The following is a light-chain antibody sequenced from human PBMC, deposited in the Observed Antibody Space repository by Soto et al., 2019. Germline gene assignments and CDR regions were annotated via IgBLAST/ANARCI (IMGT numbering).Light chain of an antibody. CDR3: STWDDSLSALVV. CDR1: SSNIGSNT. CDR2: SNN. Sequence: QPVLTQPPSASGTPGQRVTMSCSGSSSNIGSNTVNWYQQLPGTAPKLLIYSNNQRPSGVPDRSSGSKSGTSASLAISWLLSEDEADYYCSTWDDSLSALVVFGGGTKVTVL. V-gene: IGLV1-44*01. J-gene: IGLJ2*01.